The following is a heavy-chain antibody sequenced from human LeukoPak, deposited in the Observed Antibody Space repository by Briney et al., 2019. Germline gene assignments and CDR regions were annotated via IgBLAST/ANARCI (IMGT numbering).Heavy chain of an antibody. D-gene: IGHD6-13*01. CDR1: RGSLSSYY. CDR2: IYYSGST. CDR3: ARGGSSSSLNHFDY. Sequence: PSETLSLTCTVSRGSLSSYYWRWIRQPPGKGLDWIGYIYYSGSTNYNPSLESRVTISVDPSKSQFSLKLASVSAADTAVYYCARGGSSSSLNHFDYWGQGTLVTVSS. V-gene: IGHV4-59*01. J-gene: IGHJ4*02.